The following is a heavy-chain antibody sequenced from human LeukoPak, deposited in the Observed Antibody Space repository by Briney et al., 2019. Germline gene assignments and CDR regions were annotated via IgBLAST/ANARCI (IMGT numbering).Heavy chain of an antibody. V-gene: IGHV4-59*01. CDR2: IYYSGST. D-gene: IGHD2-2*01. CDR1: GGSISSYY. CDR3: ARLRCISTTCPSRYVMDV. Sequence: SETLSLTCSVSGGSISSYYWSWIRQPPGKGLEYIGYIYYSGSTNYNPSLKSRVTISVDTSKDQFSLNLTSVTAADTAVYYCARLRCISTTCPSRYVMDVWGQGTTVTVSS. J-gene: IGHJ6*02.